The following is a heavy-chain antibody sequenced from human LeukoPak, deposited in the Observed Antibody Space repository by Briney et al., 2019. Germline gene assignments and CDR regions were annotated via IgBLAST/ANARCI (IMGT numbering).Heavy chain of an antibody. V-gene: IGHV4-61*01. CDR1: GGSVSSGSYY. CDR2: IYYSGST. Sequence: SDTLSLTCTVSGGSVSSGSYYWSWVRQPPGKGLEWIGYIYYSGSTNYNPSLKSRVTISVDTSKNQFSLKLSSVTAADTAVYYCASESSGTFDYWGQGTLVTVSS. J-gene: IGHJ4*02. D-gene: IGHD6-6*01. CDR3: ASESSGTFDY.